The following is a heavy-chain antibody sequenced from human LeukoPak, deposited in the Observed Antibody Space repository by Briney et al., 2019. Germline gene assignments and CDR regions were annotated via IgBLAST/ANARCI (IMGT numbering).Heavy chain of an antibody. V-gene: IGHV1-2*02. Sequence: ASVKVSCKASGYTFTSYAMNWVRQAPGQGLEWMGWINPNSGGTNYAQKFQGRVTMTRDTSISTAYMELSRLRSDDTAVYYCARDPANIVVAEGGYWGQGTLVTVSS. D-gene: IGHD2-21*01. J-gene: IGHJ4*02. CDR3: ARDPANIVVAEGGY. CDR2: INPNSGGT. CDR1: GYTFTSYA.